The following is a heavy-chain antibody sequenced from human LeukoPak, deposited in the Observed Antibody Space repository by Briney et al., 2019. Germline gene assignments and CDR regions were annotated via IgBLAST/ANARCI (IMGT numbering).Heavy chain of an antibody. V-gene: IGHV3-30*18. CDR1: GFTFSSYG. J-gene: IGHJ6*04. D-gene: IGHD2-8*01. CDR3: AKGYCTNGVCLDV. CDR2: ISYDGSNK. Sequence: GRSLRLSCAASGFTFSSYGMHWVRKAPGKGLEWVAVISYDGSNKYYADSVKGRFTISRDNSKNTLYLQMNSLRAEDTAVYYCAKGYCTNGVCLDVWGKGTTVTVSS.